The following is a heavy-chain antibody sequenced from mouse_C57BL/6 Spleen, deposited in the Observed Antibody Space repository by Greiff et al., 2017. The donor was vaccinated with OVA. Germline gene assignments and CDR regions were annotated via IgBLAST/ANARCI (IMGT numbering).Heavy chain of an antibody. CDR3: ARRGDCDDY. CDR2: INPYNGGT. Sequence: VQLQQSGPVLVKPGASVKMSCKASGYTFTDYYMNWVKQSHGKSLEWIGVINPYNGGTSYNQKFKGKATLTVEKSSSTAYMELNSLTSEDSAVYYCARRGDCDDYWGQGTTLTVSS. D-gene: IGHD3-3*01. CDR1: GYTFTDYY. J-gene: IGHJ2*01. V-gene: IGHV1-19*01.